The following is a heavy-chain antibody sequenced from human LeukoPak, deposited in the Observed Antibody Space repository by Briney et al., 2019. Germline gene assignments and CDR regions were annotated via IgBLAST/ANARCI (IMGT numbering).Heavy chain of an antibody. CDR2: ISGSGGTT. CDR3: AKEDYGDYGSYDY. Sequence: GSLRLSCAASGGTFSGYDMSWVRQAPGKGLEWISAISGSGGTTYYADPVKRRFTISRDNSKNQLYLQMNSLRAEDTAVYYCAKEDYGDYGSYDYWGQGTLVTVSS. CDR1: GGTFSGYD. J-gene: IGHJ4*02. D-gene: IGHD4-17*01. V-gene: IGHV3-23*01.